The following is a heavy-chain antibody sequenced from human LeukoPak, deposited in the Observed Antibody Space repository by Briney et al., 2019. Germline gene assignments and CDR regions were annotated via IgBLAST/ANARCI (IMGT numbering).Heavy chain of an antibody. V-gene: IGHV3-23*01. D-gene: IGHD1-14*01. CDR1: GFTLSSYV. CDR3: ANRRNYASDY. Sequence: GGSLRLSCSASGFTLSSYVMSWVRQAPRKGLEWVSTISNGGGSTYYADSVKGRFTISRDNSKNALYWQMKSLRDEDTAIYYCANRRNYASDYWGQGTLVTVSS. CDR2: ISNGGGST. J-gene: IGHJ4*02.